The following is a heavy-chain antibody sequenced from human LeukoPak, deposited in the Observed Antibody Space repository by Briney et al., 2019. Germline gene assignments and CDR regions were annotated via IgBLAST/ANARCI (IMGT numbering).Heavy chain of an antibody. J-gene: IGHJ6*03. CDR2: ISSSSYI. CDR3: ARELLTYSNHKLGHYMDV. D-gene: IGHD4-11*01. Sequence: GGSLRLSCASSGFTFSSYSMNWVRQAPGKGLEWVSSISSSSYIYYADSVKGRFTISRENAKSSLYLQMNSLRAEDTAVYYCARELLTYSNHKLGHYMDVWGKGTTVTVSS. CDR1: GFTFSSYS. V-gene: IGHV3-21*01.